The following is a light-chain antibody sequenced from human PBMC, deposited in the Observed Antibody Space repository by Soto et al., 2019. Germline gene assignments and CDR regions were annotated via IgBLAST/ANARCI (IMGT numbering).Light chain of an antibody. CDR3: QQYSTYSRT. CDR2: KAS. V-gene: IGKV1-5*03. J-gene: IGKJ1*01. CDR1: QSITSW. Sequence: DIQMTQSPSTLSASVGDRVTITCRASQSITSWLAWYQQRPGKAPKLLIYKASSLESGVPSRFSGSGSGTEFTLTISSLQTDDFATYYCQQYSTYSRTFGQGPTVEIK.